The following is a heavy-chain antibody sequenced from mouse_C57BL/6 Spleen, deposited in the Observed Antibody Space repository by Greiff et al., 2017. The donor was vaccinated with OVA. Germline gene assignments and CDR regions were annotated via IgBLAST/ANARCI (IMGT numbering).Heavy chain of an antibody. CDR3: ARRGDYANYFDY. Sequence: VQLQESGAELVKPGASVKISCKASGYAFSSYWMNWVKQRPGKGLEWIGQIYPGDGETNYNGKFKGKATLAAAKSSSRASRQLSSLTSEDSAVYFCARRGDYANYFDYWGQGTTLTVSS. J-gene: IGHJ2*01. V-gene: IGHV1-80*01. CDR2: IYPGDGET. CDR1: GYAFSSYW. D-gene: IGHD2-4*01.